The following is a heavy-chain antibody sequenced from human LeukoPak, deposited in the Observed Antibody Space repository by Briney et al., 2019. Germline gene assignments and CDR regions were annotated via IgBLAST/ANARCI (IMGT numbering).Heavy chain of an antibody. V-gene: IGHV3-23*01. J-gene: IGHJ4*02. CDR3: AQANPAARGANFDF. Sequence: GGSLRLSCAASGLTFSSSAISWVPQAPGKGREWLSTINGGGDATYYADSVKGRFTISRDTSKNTLYLQMSSLRTEDTAIYYCAQANPAARGANFDFWGQGTLVTVP. CDR1: GLTFSSSA. CDR2: INGGGDAT. D-gene: IGHD1-26*01.